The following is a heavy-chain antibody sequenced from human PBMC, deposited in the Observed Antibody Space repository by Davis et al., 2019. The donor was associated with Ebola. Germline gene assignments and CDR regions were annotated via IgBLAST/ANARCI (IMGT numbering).Heavy chain of an antibody. Sequence: SCKASRYTFTNYYMHWVRQAPGKGLEWVAVISYDGSNKYYADSVKGRFTISRDNSKNTLYLQMNSLRAEDTAVYYCAKDDYHSGSPFDYWGQGTLVTVSS. CDR3: AKDDYHSGSPFDY. J-gene: IGHJ4*02. CDR1: RYTFTNYY. CDR2: ISYDGSNK. D-gene: IGHD1-26*01. V-gene: IGHV3-30*18.